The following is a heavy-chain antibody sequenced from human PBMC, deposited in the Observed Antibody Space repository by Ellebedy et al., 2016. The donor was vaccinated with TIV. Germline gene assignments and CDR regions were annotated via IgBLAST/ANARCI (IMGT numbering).Heavy chain of an antibody. V-gene: IGHV3-30*03. CDR2: ISYDGSNK. Sequence: GGSLRLSXAASGFTFSSYDMHWVRQAPGKGLEWVAVISYDGSNKYYADSVKGRFTISRDNSKNTLYLQMNSLRAEDTAVYYCARDRRYCSSTSCYDAFDIWGQGTMVTVSS. D-gene: IGHD2-2*01. CDR3: ARDRRYCSSTSCYDAFDI. J-gene: IGHJ3*02. CDR1: GFTFSSYD.